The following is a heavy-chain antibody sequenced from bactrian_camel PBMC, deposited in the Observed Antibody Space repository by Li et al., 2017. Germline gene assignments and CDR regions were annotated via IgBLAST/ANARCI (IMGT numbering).Heavy chain of an antibody. D-gene: IGHD6*01. CDR1: AAIYSDYA. Sequence: LRLSYQASAAIYSDYAMAWFRQAPGKEREGVAVLYTRSGNTLYADSVKGRFTVSGDSAKGTLYLQMNNLKPDDTGVYYCAANPGSSWYSTLDQRRYRSWGQGTQVTVS. CDR2: LYTRSGNT. V-gene: IGHV3S54*01. J-gene: IGHJ6*01. CDR3: AANPGSSWYSTLDQRRYRS.